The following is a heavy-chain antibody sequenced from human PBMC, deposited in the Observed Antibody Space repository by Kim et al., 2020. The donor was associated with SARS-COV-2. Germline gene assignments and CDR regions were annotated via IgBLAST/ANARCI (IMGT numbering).Heavy chain of an antibody. CDR2: IYYSGST. D-gene: IGHD3-10*01. J-gene: IGHJ5*02. CDR1: GGSISSSSYY. Sequence: SETLSLTCTVSGGSISSSSYYWGWIRQPPGKGLEWIGSIYYSGSTYYNPSLKSRVTISVDTSKNQFSLKLSSVTAADTAVYYCARQSRLLWFGELKYNWFDPWGQGTLVTVSS. V-gene: IGHV4-39*01. CDR3: ARQSRLLWFGELKYNWFDP.